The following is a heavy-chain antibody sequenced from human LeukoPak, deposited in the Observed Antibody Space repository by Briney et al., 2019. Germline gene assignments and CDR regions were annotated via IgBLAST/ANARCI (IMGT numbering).Heavy chain of an antibody. CDR1: GFTFSIYG. CDR3: AREHPRFGELWNDY. J-gene: IGHJ4*02. V-gene: IGHV1-18*01. CDR2: ISSSSGNT. Sequence: ASVTVSFMSSGFTFSIYGISWVRQAPAQGREWMGCISSSSGNTNYAQKFQGRDTMTTDKSTSTAYMELRSLRSDDTAVYYCAREHPRFGELWNDYWGQGTPVTVSS. D-gene: IGHD3-10*01.